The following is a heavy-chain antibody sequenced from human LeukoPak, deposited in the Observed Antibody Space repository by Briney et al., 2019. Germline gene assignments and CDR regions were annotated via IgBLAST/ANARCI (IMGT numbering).Heavy chain of an antibody. CDR3: AKGAYDYIEMGYFDY. D-gene: IGHD5-12*01. J-gene: IGHJ4*02. CDR2: IVASSGST. CDR1: GFSLSNSA. V-gene: IGHV3-23*01. Sequence: GGSLRLSCAASGFSLSNSAMSWVRQAPGKGLEWLSLIVASSGSTFYADSVKGRFTISRDNSKNTLYLQMHSLRADDTAAYYCAKGAYDYIEMGYFDYWGQGTLVTVSS.